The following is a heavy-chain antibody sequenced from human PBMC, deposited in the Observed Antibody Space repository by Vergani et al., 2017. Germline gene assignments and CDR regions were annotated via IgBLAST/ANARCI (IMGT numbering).Heavy chain of an antibody. Sequence: QLQLQESGPGLVKPSETLSLSCRVSGDSISRSHYYWGFIRQPPGKGLEWIGSISSSGSPYYSPTLKSRLAFSVYTSKSIFSLRLKSVTATDTGMCYCAGPVGPRAIADGYHVWGQGTMVTVS. CDR2: ISSSGSP. CDR1: GDSISRSHYY. V-gene: IGHV4-39*02. CDR3: AGPVGPRAIADGYHV. J-gene: IGHJ3*01. D-gene: IGHD2/OR15-2a*01.